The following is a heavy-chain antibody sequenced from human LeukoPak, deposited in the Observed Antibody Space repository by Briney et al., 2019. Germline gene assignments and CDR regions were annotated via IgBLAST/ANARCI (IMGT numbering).Heavy chain of an antibody. V-gene: IGHV4-4*07. CDR3: GRAVYNYFGGGYPPRGYFIP. Sequence: SETLSLTCTVSGGSISSYYWSWIRQPAGKGLEWIGRIYTSGSTNYNPSLKSRVTMSVDTSKNQFSLKLSSVTAADTAVYYCGRAVYNYFGGGYPPRGYFIPGGRGPLVTFP. CDR1: GGSISSYY. D-gene: IGHD3-16*02. CDR2: IYTSGST. J-gene: IGHJ2*01.